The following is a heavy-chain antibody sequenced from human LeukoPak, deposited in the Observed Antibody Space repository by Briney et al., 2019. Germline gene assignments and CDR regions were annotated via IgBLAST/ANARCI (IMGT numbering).Heavy chain of an antibody. Sequence: ASVKVSCKASGYTFSDYYMHWVRQAPGQGLEWMAWINPNSGATTYAQKFQGGVTLTKDTSINTAYMELSRLTSDDTAMYYCAREANSWYHSWGRGTLVTVSS. J-gene: IGHJ4*02. CDR1: GYTFSDYY. D-gene: IGHD2/OR15-2a*01. CDR2: INPNSGAT. CDR3: AREANSWYHS. V-gene: IGHV1-2*02.